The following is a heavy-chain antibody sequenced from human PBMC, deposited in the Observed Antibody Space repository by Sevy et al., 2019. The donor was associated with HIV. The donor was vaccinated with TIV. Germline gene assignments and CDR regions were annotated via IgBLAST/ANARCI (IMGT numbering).Heavy chain of an antibody. V-gene: IGHV6-1*01. CDR1: GDGVSSRGTV. D-gene: IGHD1-1*01. CDR3: ARDGGANWDGRPSGTVFDY. CDR2: TYYRSKWWN. J-gene: IGHJ4*02. Sequence: SQTLSLTCAISGDGVSSRGTVWNWIMQSPSRGLEWLGRTYYRSKWWNNYALSVKSRISINPDTSKNQVSLHLNSVTPDDTAVYYCARDGGANWDGRPSGTVFDYWGQGTLVTVSS.